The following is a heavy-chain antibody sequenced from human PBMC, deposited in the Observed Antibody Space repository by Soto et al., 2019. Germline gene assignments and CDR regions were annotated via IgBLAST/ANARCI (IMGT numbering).Heavy chain of an antibody. CDR2: IKSKTDGGTT. D-gene: IGHD5-12*01. CDR3: TTDFSRYESWVLFDS. V-gene: IGHV3-15*01. CDR1: RFTFSNAW. Sequence: GGSLTPSSPASRFTFSNAWISWVRQAPGKGLEWVGRIKSKTDGGTTDYAAPEKARFTISTYDSKNTLYLKINSMKNKDTTGHYCTTDFSRYESWVLFDSWGQGTLVTVSS. J-gene: IGHJ4*02.